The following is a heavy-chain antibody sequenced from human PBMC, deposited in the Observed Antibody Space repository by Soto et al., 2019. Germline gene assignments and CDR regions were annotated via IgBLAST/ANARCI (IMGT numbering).Heavy chain of an antibody. D-gene: IGHD3-10*01. V-gene: IGHV1-18*04. CDR3: ARHSLWGPEYFQH. CDR2: INPYNGDT. Sequence: GASVKVSCKASGYTFTSYGISWVRQAPGQGLEWMGWINPYNGDTNYAQKVQGRVTMTTDTSTSTAYMELRGLRSDDTAVYYCARHSLWGPEYFQHWGQGTLVTVSS. J-gene: IGHJ1*01. CDR1: GYTFTSYG.